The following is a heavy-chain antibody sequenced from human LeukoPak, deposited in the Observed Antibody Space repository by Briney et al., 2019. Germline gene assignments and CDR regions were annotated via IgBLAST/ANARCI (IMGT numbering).Heavy chain of an antibody. J-gene: IGHJ4*02. CDR1: GGTFSSYA. CDR3: ARALSAAAGFP. CDR2: MNPNSGNT. D-gene: IGHD6-13*01. V-gene: IGHV1-8*02. Sequence: ASVKVSCKASGGTFSSYAINWVRQATGQGLEWMGWMNPNSGNTGYAQKFQGRVTMTRNTSISTAYMELSSLRSEDTAVYYCARALSAAAGFPWGQGTLVTVSS.